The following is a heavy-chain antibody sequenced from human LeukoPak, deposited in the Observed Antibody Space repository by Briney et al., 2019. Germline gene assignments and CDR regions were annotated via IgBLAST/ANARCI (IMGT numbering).Heavy chain of an antibody. CDR3: ANTYYDFWSGYPYYFDY. Sequence: SETLSLTCTVSGGSISSYYWSWIRQPPGKGLEWIGYIYYSGSTNYNPSLKSRVTISVDTSKNQFSLKLSSVTAADTAVYYCANTYYDFWSGYPYYFDYWGQGTLVTVSS. V-gene: IGHV4-59*12. CDR1: GGSISSYY. D-gene: IGHD3-3*01. J-gene: IGHJ4*02. CDR2: IYYSGST.